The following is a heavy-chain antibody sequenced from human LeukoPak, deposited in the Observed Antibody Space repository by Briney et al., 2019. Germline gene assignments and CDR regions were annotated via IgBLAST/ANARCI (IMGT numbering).Heavy chain of an antibody. CDR1: GYSFTSDW. D-gene: IGHD2-21*02. J-gene: IGHJ4*02. V-gene: IGHV5-51*01. CDR3: ARHAGGDYSFDY. CDR2: IYPGDSDT. Sequence: GESLKISCKGSGYSFTSDWIGWGRQMAGKGLGWVGIIYPGDSDTRYSPSLQGPVTISADTSITTAYLQWSSLKAPDTAMSYCARHAGGDYSFDYWGQGTLVTVSS.